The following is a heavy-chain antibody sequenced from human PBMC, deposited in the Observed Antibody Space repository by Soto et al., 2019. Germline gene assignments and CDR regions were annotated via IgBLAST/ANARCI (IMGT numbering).Heavy chain of an antibody. CDR1: GDSLRSYY. D-gene: IGHD4-17*01. CDR2: IYYSGST. J-gene: IGHJ4*02. V-gene: IGHV4-59*01. Sequence: SETLSLTCTVSGDSLRSYYWSWIRQPPGEGLEWIGYIYYSGSTKYNPSLKSRVTISIDTSKNQFSLKVNFVTAADTAVYYCARGIRDYVLDYWGQGTLVTVSS. CDR3: ARGIRDYVLDY.